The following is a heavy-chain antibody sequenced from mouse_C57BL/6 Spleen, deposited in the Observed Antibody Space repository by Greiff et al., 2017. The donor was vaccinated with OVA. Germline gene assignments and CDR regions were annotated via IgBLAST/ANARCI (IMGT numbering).Heavy chain of an antibody. CDR2: ISDGGSYT. V-gene: IGHV5-4*01. Sequence: EVHLVESGGGLVKPGGSLKLSCAASGFTFSSYAMSWVRQTPEKRLEWVATISDGGSYTYYPDNVKGRFTISRDNAKNNLYLQMSHLKSEDTAMYYCARDSGYYPHWYFDVWGTGTTVTVSS. CDR3: ARDSGYYPHWYFDV. J-gene: IGHJ1*03. CDR1: GFTFSSYA. D-gene: IGHD2-3*01.